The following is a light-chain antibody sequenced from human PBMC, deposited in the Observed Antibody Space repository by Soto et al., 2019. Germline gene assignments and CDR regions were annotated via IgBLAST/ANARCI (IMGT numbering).Light chain of an antibody. V-gene: IGKV3-20*01. J-gene: IGKJ1*01. Sequence: EIVLAQSPVALALSPVERSTLSCMASQSVSNNYLAWYQQKPGQAPRLLIYGASNRATGIPDRFSGSGSGTDFTLTISSLESEDFAVYYCQQYDSSGTFGQGTKVDIK. CDR1: QSVSNNY. CDR3: QQYDSSGT. CDR2: GAS.